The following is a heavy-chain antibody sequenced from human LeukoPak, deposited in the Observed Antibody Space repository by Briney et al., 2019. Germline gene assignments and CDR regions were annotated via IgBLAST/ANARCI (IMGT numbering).Heavy chain of an antibody. CDR3: ATGIVTAGAVFDI. Sequence: SETLSLTCTVSGGSISSYYWSWIRQPPGKGLEWIGYIYYSGSTNYNPSLKSRVTISVDTSKNQFSLKLSSVTAADTAVYYCATGIVTAGAVFDIWGQGTMVTVSS. V-gene: IGHV4-59*01. D-gene: IGHD2/OR15-2a*01. CDR1: GGSISSYY. J-gene: IGHJ3*02. CDR2: IYYSGST.